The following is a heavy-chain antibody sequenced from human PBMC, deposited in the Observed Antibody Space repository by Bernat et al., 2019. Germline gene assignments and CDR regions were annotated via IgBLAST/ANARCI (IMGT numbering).Heavy chain of an antibody. J-gene: IGHJ4*02. CDR2: INVGNGNA. V-gene: IGHV1-3*01. Sequence: QIQFVQSGAEVKKPGASVKVSCKASGYTFTRYPIHWMRQAPGQSLEWMGWINVGNGNAKYSERFQGRVTNTRETSASTVYMDLSSLKSEDTAVYYCAGFMGGGFDYWGQGTLVTVSS. CDR1: GYTFTRYP. CDR3: AGFMGGGFDY. D-gene: IGHD1-26*01.